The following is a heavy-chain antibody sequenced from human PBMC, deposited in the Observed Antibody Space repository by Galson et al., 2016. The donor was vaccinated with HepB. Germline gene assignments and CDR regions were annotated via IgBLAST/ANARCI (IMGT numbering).Heavy chain of an antibody. CDR3: ARAPSLHSKGRGGFWFDP. D-gene: IGHD3-16*01. J-gene: IGHJ5*02. CDR1: GYTFTNCG. Sequence: SVKVSCKASGYTFTNCGVHWVRQAPGQRLEWMGWINVAKGITKYSQKFQGRVTINRDTSANTAYMELSSLRSEDTAVYYCARAPSLHSKGRGGFWFDPWGQGTLVAVSS. CDR2: INVAKGIT. V-gene: IGHV1-3*01.